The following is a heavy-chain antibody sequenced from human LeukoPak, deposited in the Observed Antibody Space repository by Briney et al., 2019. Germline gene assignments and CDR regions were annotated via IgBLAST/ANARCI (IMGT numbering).Heavy chain of an antibody. CDR1: GFTFSSYN. V-gene: IGHV3-48*01. J-gene: IGHJ4*02. D-gene: IGHD3-3*01. Sequence: GGSLRLSCAASGFTFSSYNMNWVRQAPGAGLEWVSYISISGDTIYYADSVKGRFTISRDNAKNSLYLQMNSLKAEDTAVYYCTPSFWGGYEAYWGQGTLVTVSS. CDR3: TPSFWGGYEAY. CDR2: ISISGDTI.